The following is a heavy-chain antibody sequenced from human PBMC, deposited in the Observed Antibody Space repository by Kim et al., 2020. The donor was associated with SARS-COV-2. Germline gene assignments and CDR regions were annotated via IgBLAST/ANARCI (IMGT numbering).Heavy chain of an antibody. Sequence: ASVKVSCKASGYTLTTSTIHWLRQAPGQRLEWMGWINAANGNTKYSQKFQGRVTITRDTSATTAQMDLTSLRSEDTAVYYCARDPGGGAGWYFDLWGRGPWSLS. J-gene: IGHJ2*01. CDR2: INAANGNT. V-gene: IGHV1-3*01. CDR3: ARDPGGGAGWYFDL. D-gene: IGHD2-21*01. CDR1: GYTLTTST.